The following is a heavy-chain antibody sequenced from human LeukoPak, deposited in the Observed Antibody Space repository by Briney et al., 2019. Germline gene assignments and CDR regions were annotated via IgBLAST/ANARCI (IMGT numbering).Heavy chain of an antibody. CDR2: INPSGGST. CDR3: ARVAGVAYCGGDCSRWDYYMDV. CDR1: GYTFTSYG. J-gene: IGHJ6*03. Sequence: ASVKVSCKASGYTFTSYGISWVRQAPGQGLEWMGIINPSGGSTSYAQKFQGRVTMTRDMSTSTVYMELSSLRSEDTAVYYCARVAGVAYCGGDCSRWDYYMDVWGKGTTVTVSS. V-gene: IGHV1-46*01. D-gene: IGHD2-21*02.